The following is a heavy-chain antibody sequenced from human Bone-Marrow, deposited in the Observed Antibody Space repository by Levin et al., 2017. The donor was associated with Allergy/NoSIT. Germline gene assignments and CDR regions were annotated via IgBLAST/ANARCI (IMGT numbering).Heavy chain of an antibody. V-gene: IGHV3-30*01. D-gene: IGHD6-19*01. CDR1: GFNFNKYA. CDR2: LSFDGQNK. Sequence: LSLTCAASGFNFNKYAMHWVRQAPGKGPQWVAVLSFDGQNKHYAESVKGRFTISRDNSKNTLYLEMNSLTPDDTAVYYCARVQWQIRASDFWGQGTLVAVSS. J-gene: IGHJ4*02. CDR3: ARVQWQIRASDF.